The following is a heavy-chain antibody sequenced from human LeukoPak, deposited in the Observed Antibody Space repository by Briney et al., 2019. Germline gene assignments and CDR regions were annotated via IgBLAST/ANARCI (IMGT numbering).Heavy chain of an antibody. D-gene: IGHD6-13*01. Sequence: GGSLRLSCAASGFTFSDYYMSWIRQAPGKGLEWVSYISSSSSYTNYADSVKGRFTISRDNAKNSLYLQMNSLRAEDTAVYYCAGSASDKYSSSDYWGQGTLVTVSS. CDR1: GFTFSDYY. V-gene: IGHV3-11*06. CDR2: ISSSSSYT. J-gene: IGHJ4*02. CDR3: AGSASDKYSSSDY.